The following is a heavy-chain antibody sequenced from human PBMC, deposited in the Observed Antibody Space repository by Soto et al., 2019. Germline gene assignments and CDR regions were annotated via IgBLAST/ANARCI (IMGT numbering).Heavy chain of an antibody. CDR2: IGADNGDT. V-gene: IGHV1-18*01. D-gene: IGHD3-9*01. CDR3: AIDWQGAEGFDP. Sequence: QVQLVQSGAEVKKPGASVKVSCKASGYTFSTYGFSWVRQAPGQGLEWMGWIGADNGDTNYAQNFQGRVTMTTDTSPTTSYMELRSLTSDDTAVYFGAIDWQGAEGFDPWGQGTMVTVSS. CDR1: GYTFSTYG. J-gene: IGHJ5*02.